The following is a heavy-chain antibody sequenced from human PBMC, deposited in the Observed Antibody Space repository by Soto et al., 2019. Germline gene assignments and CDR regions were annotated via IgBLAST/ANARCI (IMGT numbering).Heavy chain of an antibody. Sequence: GGSLRLSCAASGFTFSSYSMNWVRQAPGKGQEWVSYISSSSSTIYYADNVKGRFTISRDNAKKSLYLQMNSLRAEDTAVYFCARGYEYSSSPYYYYYYMDVWGKGTTVTVSS. V-gene: IGHV3-48*01. J-gene: IGHJ6*03. D-gene: IGHD6-6*01. CDR2: ISSSSSTI. CDR1: GFTFSSYS. CDR3: ARGYEYSSSPYYYYYYMDV.